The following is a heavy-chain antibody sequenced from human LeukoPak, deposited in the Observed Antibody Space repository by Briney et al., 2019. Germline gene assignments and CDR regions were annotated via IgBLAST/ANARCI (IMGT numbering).Heavy chain of an antibody. CDR1: GGTFSSYA. CDR2: IIPIFGTA. V-gene: IGHV1-69*13. D-gene: IGHD1-7*01. Sequence: SVKVSCKASGGTFSSYAISWVRQAPGQGLEWMGGIIPIFGTANYAQKFQGRVTITADESTSTAYMELSSLRSEDTAVHYCARVPGTGTQLYYYYYGMDVWGQGTTVTVSS. CDR3: ARVPGTGTQLYYYYYGMDV. J-gene: IGHJ6*02.